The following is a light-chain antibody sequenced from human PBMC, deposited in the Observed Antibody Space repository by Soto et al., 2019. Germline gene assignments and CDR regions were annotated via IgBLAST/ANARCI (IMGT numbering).Light chain of an antibody. V-gene: IGLV1-44*01. Sequence: QSVLTQPPSASGTPGQRVTISCSGSRSNIGSNAVSWYQQLPGTAPKLLIYNDNQRPSGVPDRFSASKSGTSASLAISGLQSEGEADYYCAAWDDSLNARGVFGGGTKVTVL. CDR2: NDN. CDR3: AAWDDSLNARGV. J-gene: IGLJ3*02. CDR1: RSNIGSNA.